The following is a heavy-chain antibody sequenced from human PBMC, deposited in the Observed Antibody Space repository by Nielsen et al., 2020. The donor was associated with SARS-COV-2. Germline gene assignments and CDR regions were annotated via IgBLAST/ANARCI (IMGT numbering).Heavy chain of an antibody. CDR2: IYYTGST. V-gene: IGHV4-59*08. J-gene: IGHJ4*02. D-gene: IGHD3-22*01. Sequence: SETLSLTCTVSGGSISDYYWSWIRQPPGKEPEWIGHIYYTGSTTYNTTLMGRITISVDTSKNQFSLRLSSVTAADTAVYYCARYNYDSGGYYYSYWGQGALVTVSS. CDR3: ARYNYDSGGYYYSY. CDR1: GGSISDYY.